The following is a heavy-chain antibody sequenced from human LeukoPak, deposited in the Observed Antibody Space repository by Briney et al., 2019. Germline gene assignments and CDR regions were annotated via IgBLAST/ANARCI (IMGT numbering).Heavy chain of an antibody. CDR1: GGTFSSYA. V-gene: IGHV1-69*13. CDR2: IIPIFGTA. J-gene: IGHJ4*02. Sequence: SVKVSCKASGGTFSSYAISWVRQAPGQGLEWMGGIIPIFGTANYAQKFQGRVTITADESTSTAYMELSSLRSEDTAVYYCATDYGDYLGDFDYWGQGTLVTVSS. D-gene: IGHD4-17*01. CDR3: ATDYGDYLGDFDY.